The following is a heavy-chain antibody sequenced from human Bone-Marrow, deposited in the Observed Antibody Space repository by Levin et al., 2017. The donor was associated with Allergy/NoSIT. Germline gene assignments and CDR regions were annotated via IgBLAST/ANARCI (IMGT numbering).Heavy chain of an antibody. D-gene: IGHD3-10*01. CDR2: INEDGSRT. CDR1: GFTFSNNW. CDR3: ARDGRDGWDAFNM. Sequence: GESLKISCVDSGFTFSNNWMSWVRQAPGKGPEWVACINEDGSRTYYVDPVKGRFTISRDNAKNSVLLQMNSLRGEDTAVYYCARDGRDGWDAFNMWGQGSMVTVSS. V-gene: IGHV3-7*01. J-gene: IGHJ3*02.